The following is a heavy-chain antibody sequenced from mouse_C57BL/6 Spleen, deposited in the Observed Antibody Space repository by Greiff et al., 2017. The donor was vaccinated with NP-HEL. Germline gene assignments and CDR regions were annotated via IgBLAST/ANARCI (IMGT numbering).Heavy chain of an antibody. Sequence: QVQLQQPGAELVKPGASVKLSCKASGYTFTSYWMHWVKQRPGRGLEWIGRIDPNSGGTKYNEKFKSKAQLNVDKPSSTAYMQLSSLTSEDSAVYYCARKEGRSSYVGYAMDYWGQGTSVTVSS. V-gene: IGHV1-72*01. CDR2: IDPNSGGT. J-gene: IGHJ4*01. D-gene: IGHD1-1*01. CDR3: ARKEGRSSYVGYAMDY. CDR1: GYTFTSYW.